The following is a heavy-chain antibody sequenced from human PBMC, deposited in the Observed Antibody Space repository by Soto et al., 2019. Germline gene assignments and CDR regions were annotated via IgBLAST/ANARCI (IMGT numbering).Heavy chain of an antibody. CDR1: GDSIFSNSTG. CDR2: TYYSSKPDY. D-gene: IGHD1-26*01. Sequence: PSHTLPLTCAKSGDSIFSNSTGWNWVRQSPSSCVEWLGSTYYSSKPDYEYAVSVGGRITINPDTSKNQYSLQVNSAAPEDTAVYFCGRGEQFSGRIFDYWGQGILVTDSS. CDR3: GRGEQFSGRIFDY. V-gene: IGHV6-1*01. J-gene: IGHJ4*01.